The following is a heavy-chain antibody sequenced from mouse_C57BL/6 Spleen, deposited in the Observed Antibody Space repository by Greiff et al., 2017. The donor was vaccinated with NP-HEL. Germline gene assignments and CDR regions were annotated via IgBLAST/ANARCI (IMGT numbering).Heavy chain of an antibody. CDR3: ARDFSY. V-gene: IGHV5-4*01. J-gene: IGHJ2*01. CDR1: GFTFRSYA. CDR2: ISDGGSYT. Sequence: EVKLMESGGGLVKPGGSLKLSCAASGFTFRSYAMSWVRQTPAKRLEWVATISDGGSYTYYPDTVKGRFTISRDNAKNKLYLQMSHLKSEDTAMYYCARDFSYWGQGTTLTVSS.